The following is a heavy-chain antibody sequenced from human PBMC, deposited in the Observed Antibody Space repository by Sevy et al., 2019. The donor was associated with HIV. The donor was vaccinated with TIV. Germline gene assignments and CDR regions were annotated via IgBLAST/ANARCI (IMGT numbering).Heavy chain of an antibody. CDR1: GFTFGDYA. J-gene: IGHJ4*02. V-gene: IGHV3-49*04. CDR2: LKHKAYGGTV. Sequence: GGSLRLSCTGSGFTFGDYAMSWVRQAPGKGLEWVAFLKHKAYGGTVDYAASVKDRFSISRDDSKSIAHLQMNDLKTEDTAIYYCTRWKGAHSIFDYWGQGALVTVSS. D-gene: IGHD1-1*01. CDR3: TRWKGAHSIFDY.